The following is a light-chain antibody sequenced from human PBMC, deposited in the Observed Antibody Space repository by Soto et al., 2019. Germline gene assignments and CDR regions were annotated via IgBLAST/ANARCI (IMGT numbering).Light chain of an antibody. CDR3: SSYTSSSTLA. CDR2: DVS. J-gene: IGLJ3*02. Sequence: QSVLTQPASVSGSPGQSITISSTGTSSEVGGYNYVSWYQQHPGKAPKLMIYDVSNRPSGVSNRFSGSKSGNTASLTISGLQAEDEADYYCSSYTSSSTLAFGGGTKLTVL. CDR1: SSEVGGYNY. V-gene: IGLV2-14*01.